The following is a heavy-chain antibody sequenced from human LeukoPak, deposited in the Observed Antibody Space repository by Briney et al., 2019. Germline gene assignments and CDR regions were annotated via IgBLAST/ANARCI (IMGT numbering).Heavy chain of an antibody. CDR3: ARDGRDLAFDY. CDR1: GFTFSSYW. D-gene: IGHD1-26*01. CDR2: IKQDGSEK. J-gene: IGHJ4*02. Sequence: GGSLGLSCAASGFTFSSYWMSWVRQAPGKGLEWVANIKQDGSEKYYVDSVKGRFTISRDNAKNSLYLQMNSLRAEDTAVYYCARDGRDLAFDYWGQGTLVTVSS. V-gene: IGHV3-7*03.